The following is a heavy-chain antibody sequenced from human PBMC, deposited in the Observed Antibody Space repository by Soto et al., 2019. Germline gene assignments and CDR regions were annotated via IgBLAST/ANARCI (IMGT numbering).Heavy chain of an antibody. J-gene: IGHJ6*02. CDR3: ARHLAYGMDV. CDR2: IYRSGNI. CDR1: GASISSSSNY. V-gene: IGHV4-39*01. Sequence: SETLSLTCTVSGASISSSSNYWGWIRQPPGKGLEWIGSIYRSGNIYYNPSLKSRVAISLDTSKNQFSLKVNSVTAADTAVYFCARHLAYGMDVWGQGTTVTVSS.